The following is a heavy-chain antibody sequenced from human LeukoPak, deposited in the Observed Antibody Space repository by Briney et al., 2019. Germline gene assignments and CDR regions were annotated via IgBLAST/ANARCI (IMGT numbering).Heavy chain of an antibody. CDR2: IVVGSGNT. CDR3: ATTPHYDFWSPDY. D-gene: IGHD3-3*01. J-gene: IGHJ4*02. Sequence: ASVKVSCKASGFTFTSSAVQWVRQARGQRLEWIGWIVVGSGNTNYAQKFQERVTITRDMSTSTAYMELSSLRSEDTAVYYCATTPHYDFWSPDYWGQGTLVTVST. CDR1: GFTFTSSA. V-gene: IGHV1-58*01.